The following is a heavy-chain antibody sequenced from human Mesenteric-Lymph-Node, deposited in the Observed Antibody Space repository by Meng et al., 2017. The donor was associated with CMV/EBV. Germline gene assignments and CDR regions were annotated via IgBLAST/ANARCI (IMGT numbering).Heavy chain of an antibody. CDR1: GGSISSSSYY. CDR3: ARDDGRGAGLGFDY. V-gene: IGHV4-39*07. D-gene: IGHD1-14*01. J-gene: IGHJ4*02. Sequence: SETLSLTCTVSGGSISSSSYYWGWIRQPPGKGLEWIGSIYYSGSTYYNPSLMSRVTISVDTSKNQFSLKLSSVTAADTAVYYCARDDGRGAGLGFDYWGQGTLVTVSS. CDR2: IYYSGST.